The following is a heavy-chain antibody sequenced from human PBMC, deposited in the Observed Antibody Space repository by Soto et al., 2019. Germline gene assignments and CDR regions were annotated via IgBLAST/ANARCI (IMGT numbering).Heavy chain of an antibody. Sequence: QVQLVQSGAEVKKPGASVKVSCKASGYTFTSYYMHWVRQAPGQGLEWMGIINPSGGSTSYAQKFQGRVTMTRDTSTSTVYMELSSLRSEDTAVYYCARDPPDSSGYETWYFDYWGQGTLVTVSS. D-gene: IGHD3-22*01. CDR3: ARDPPDSSGYETWYFDY. J-gene: IGHJ4*02. V-gene: IGHV1-46*01. CDR2: INPSGGST. CDR1: GYTFTSYY.